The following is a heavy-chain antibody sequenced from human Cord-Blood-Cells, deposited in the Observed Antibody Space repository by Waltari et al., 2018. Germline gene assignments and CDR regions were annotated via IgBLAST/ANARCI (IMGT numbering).Heavy chain of an antibody. V-gene: IGHV3-53*02. Sequence: EVQLVETGGGLIQPGGSLRLSCAASGFTVSSNYMSWVRQAPGKGVGWVALIYSGGRTYYADSVTGRVTISRDKSKNTLYLQMNSLRAEDTAVYYCAREGERGAFDIWGQGTMVTVSS. CDR2: IYSGGRT. CDR1: GFTVSSNY. CDR3: AREGERGAFDI. D-gene: IGHD1-1*01. J-gene: IGHJ3*02.